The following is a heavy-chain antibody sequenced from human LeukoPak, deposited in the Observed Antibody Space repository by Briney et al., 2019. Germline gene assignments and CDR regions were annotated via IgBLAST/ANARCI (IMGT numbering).Heavy chain of an antibody. J-gene: IGHJ4*02. CDR1: GYTFTSYA. CDR2: INAGNGNT. V-gene: IGHV1-3*01. Sequence: GASVKVSCKASGYTFTSYAMHWVRQAPGQRLEWMGWINAGNGNTKYSQKFQGRVTITRDTSASTAYMELSRLRSDDTAVYYCARESTQNSMGITIFGVVVYWGQGTLVTVSS. D-gene: IGHD3-3*01. CDR3: ARESTQNSMGITIFGVVVY.